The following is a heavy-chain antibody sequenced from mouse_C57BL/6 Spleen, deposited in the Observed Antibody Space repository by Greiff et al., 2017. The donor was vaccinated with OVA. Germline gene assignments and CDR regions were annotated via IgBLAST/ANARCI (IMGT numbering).Heavy chain of an antibody. D-gene: IGHD1-1*01. V-gene: IGHV3-6*01. CDR3: AREITTVVYFDV. CDR1: GYSITSGYY. CDR2: ISYDGSN. Sequence: VQLKESGPGLVKPSQSLSLTCSVTGYSITSGYYWNWIRQFPGNKLEWMGYISYDGSNNYNPSLKNRISITRDTSKNQFFLKLNSVTTEDTATYYCAREITTVVYFDVWGTGTTVTVSS. J-gene: IGHJ1*03.